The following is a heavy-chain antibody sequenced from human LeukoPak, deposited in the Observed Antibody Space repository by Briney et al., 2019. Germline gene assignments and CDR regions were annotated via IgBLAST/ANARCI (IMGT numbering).Heavy chain of an antibody. Sequence: PGGSLRLSCAVSGITLSNYGMSWVRQAPGKGLEWVAGISDRGSKTNYADSVKGRVTISTDHPKNTLYLQMNSLRAEDTAVYFCEKRGVVIRVILVGFHKEAYYFDYWGQGALVTVSS. V-gene: IGHV3-23*01. J-gene: IGHJ4*02. CDR2: ISDRGSKT. CDR1: GITLSNYG. D-gene: IGHD3-22*01. CDR3: EKRGVVIRVILVGFHKEAYYFDY.